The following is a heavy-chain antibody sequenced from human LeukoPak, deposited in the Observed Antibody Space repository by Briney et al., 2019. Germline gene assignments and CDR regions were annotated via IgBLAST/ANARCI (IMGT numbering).Heavy chain of an antibody. CDR3: TTVFYGHLYYFDY. CDR2: IKSKTDGGTT. CDR1: GFTFSNAW. Sequence: GGSLRLSCAASGFTFSNAWMSWVRPAPGKGLEWVGRIKSKTDGGTTDYAAPVKGRLTISRDDSKITLYLQMNSLKTEDTAVYYCTTVFYGHLYYFDYWGQGTLVTVSS. V-gene: IGHV3-15*01. J-gene: IGHJ4*02. D-gene: IGHD2/OR15-2a*01.